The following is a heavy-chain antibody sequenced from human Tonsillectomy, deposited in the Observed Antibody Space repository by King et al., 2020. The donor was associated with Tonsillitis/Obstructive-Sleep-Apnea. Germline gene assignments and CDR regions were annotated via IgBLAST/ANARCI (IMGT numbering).Heavy chain of an antibody. D-gene: IGHD6-19*01. CDR2: INHSGST. J-gene: IGHJ4*02. V-gene: IGHV4-34*01. CDR3: ARVGYTSGWYYFDY. CDR1: GGSFSGYY. Sequence: VQLQQWGAGLLKPSETLSLTCAVYGGSFSGYYWSWLRQPPGKGLEWIGEINHSGSTNYNPSLKSRVTISVDTSKNQFSLKLSSVTAADTAVYYCARVGYTSGWYYFDYWGQGTLVNVSS.